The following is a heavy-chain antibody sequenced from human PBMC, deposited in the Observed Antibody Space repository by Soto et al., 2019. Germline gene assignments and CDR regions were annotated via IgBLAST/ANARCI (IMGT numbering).Heavy chain of an antibody. CDR2: ISSSGNNT. J-gene: IGHJ4*02. CDR1: GFTFSNCA. CDR3: AKLPVAGSSTFDY. Sequence: GGSLRLSCAASGFTFSNCAMIWVRQAPGKGLEWISGISSSGNNTFYADSVKGRFTISRDNSKSTLYVQMNSLRAEDTAVYYCAKLPVAGSSTFDYWGQGVLVTVSS. D-gene: IGHD6-19*01. V-gene: IGHV3-23*01.